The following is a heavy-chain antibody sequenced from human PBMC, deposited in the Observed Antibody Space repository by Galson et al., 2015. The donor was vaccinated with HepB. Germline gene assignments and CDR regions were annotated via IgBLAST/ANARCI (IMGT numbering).Heavy chain of an antibody. V-gene: IGHV5-51*01. Sequence: QSGAEVKKPGESLEISCQASGYSFSTHWIGWVRQVPGQGLEWLGIIYPGDSDTKYSPASQGHVTISVDRSVTSAYLQWTSLKVSDTATYFCARQADIVAPFDYWGQGTLVTVSS. CDR3: ARQADIVAPFDY. D-gene: IGHD2-21*01. CDR2: IYPGDSDT. J-gene: IGHJ4*02. CDR1: GYSFSTHW.